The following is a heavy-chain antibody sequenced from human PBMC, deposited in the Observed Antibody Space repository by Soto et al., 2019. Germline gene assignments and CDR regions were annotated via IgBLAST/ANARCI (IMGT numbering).Heavy chain of an antibody. V-gene: IGHV3-33*01. CDR1: GFTFSSYA. CDR2: IWYDGTNK. Sequence: GGSLRLSCAASGFTFSSYAMHWVRQAPGKGLQWVAVIWYDGTNKHYADSAKGRFTISRDNSKNMLYLQMNSLGAEDTAMYYCTTGLYDSSGYYRYYYYYGMDVWGQGTTVTVSS. CDR3: TTGLYDSSGYYRYYYYYGMDV. D-gene: IGHD3-22*01. J-gene: IGHJ6*02.